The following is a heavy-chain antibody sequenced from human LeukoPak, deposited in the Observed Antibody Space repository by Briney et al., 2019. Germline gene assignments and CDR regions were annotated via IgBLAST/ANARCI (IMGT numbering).Heavy chain of an antibody. V-gene: IGHV3-7*03. J-gene: IGHJ4*02. CDR1: GFIFRTYW. Sequence: GGSLRLSCAASGFIFRTYWMSWVRQAPGQGLEWVANIKQDGSENYYVDSVKGRFTISRDNAKNSLYLQMNSLRDEDTAVYYCASDSPGYSSGSYFTYWGQGTLVTVSS. CDR3: ASDSPGYSSGSYFTY. CDR2: IKQDGSEN. D-gene: IGHD2-15*01.